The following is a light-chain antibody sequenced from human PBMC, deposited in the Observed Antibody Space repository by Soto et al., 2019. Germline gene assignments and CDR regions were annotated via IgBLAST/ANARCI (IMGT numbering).Light chain of an antibody. CDR2: DAS. CDR3: QQYYNYSWT. V-gene: IGKV1-5*01. CDR1: QSLSTW. Sequence: DVQMTQSPSTLAASGGDRVAITCRASQSLSTWLAWYQQKPGKAPKLLIFDASSLESGIPSRFSGSGSGTEFTLTITSLQPDDFATYYCQQYYNYSWTFGQGTKVDIK. J-gene: IGKJ1*01.